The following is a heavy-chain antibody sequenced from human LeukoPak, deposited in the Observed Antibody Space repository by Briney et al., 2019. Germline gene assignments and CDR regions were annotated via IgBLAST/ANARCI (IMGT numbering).Heavy chain of an antibody. CDR1: GGSISSYY. Sequence: SDPLPLTCTVSGGSISSYYWIWIRQPPGKGLEWIGYIYSSGSTNYNPSLKSRVTISVDTSKNQFSLKLSSVTAADAALYYCASHGGGGLGLDPWGQGTLVIVSS. CDR3: ASHGGGGLGLDP. D-gene: IGHD3-16*01. V-gene: IGHV4-59*08. J-gene: IGHJ5*02. CDR2: IYSSGST.